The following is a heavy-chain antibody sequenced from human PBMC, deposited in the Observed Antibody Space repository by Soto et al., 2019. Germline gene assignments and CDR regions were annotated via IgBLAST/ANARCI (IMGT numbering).Heavy chain of an antibody. CDR2: ISYDGSNK. CDR1: GFTFSSYG. Sequence: QVQLVESGGGVVQPGRSLRLSCAASGFTFSSYGMHWVRQAPGKGLEWVAVISYDGSNKYYADSVKGRFTISRDNSKNTLYLQMNILRAEDTAVYYCAKAGYSGYDLHWYFDLWDRGTLVTVSS. J-gene: IGHJ2*01. CDR3: AKAGYSGYDLHWYFDL. D-gene: IGHD5-12*01. V-gene: IGHV3-30*18.